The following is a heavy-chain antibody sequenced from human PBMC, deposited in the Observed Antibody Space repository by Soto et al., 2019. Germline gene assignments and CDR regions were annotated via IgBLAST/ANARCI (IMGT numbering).Heavy chain of an antibody. V-gene: IGHV1-69*13. CDR2: IIPIFGTA. CDR3: ARTTSCSGGSCYSRVGSAFDI. D-gene: IGHD2-15*01. Sequence: SVKVSCKASGGTFSSYAISWVRQAPGQGLEWMGGIIPIFGTANYAQKFQGRVTITADESTSTAYMEMSSLRSEDTAVYYCARTTSCSGGSCYSRVGSAFDIWGQGTMVTVSS. J-gene: IGHJ3*02. CDR1: GGTFSSYA.